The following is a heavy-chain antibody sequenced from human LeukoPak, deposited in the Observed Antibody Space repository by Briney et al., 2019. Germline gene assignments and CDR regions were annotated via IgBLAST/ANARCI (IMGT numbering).Heavy chain of an antibody. J-gene: IGHJ4*02. CDR3: ARGRGDYGYWAKYSSGLNYFDY. CDR2: INHSGST. V-gene: IGHV4-34*01. Sequence: SETLSLTCAAYGGSFSGYYWSWIRQPPGKGLEWIGEINHSGSTNYNPSLKSRVTISVDTSKNQFSLKLGSVTAADTAVYYCARGRGDYGYWAKYSSGLNYFDYWGQGTLVTVSS. CDR1: GGSFSGYY. D-gene: IGHD6-19*01.